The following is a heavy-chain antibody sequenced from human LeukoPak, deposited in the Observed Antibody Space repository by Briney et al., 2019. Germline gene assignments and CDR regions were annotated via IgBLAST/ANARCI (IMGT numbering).Heavy chain of an antibody. CDR3: ASIVVSAAISMWADAFDI. Sequence: PGGSLRLSCAASGFTFSSYEMNWVRQAPGKGLEWVSYISSSGSTIYYADSVKGRFTISRDNAKNSLYLQMNSLRAEDTAVYYCASIVVSAAISMWADAFDIWGQGTMVTVSS. V-gene: IGHV3-48*03. CDR1: GFTFSSYE. D-gene: IGHD2-2*01. J-gene: IGHJ3*02. CDR2: ISSSGSTI.